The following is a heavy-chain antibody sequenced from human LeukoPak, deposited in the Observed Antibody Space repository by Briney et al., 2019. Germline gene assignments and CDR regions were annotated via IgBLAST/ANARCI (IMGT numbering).Heavy chain of an antibody. CDR1: GFTFSSYW. CDR3: ARDSYGSGRSAFDI. Sequence: PGGSLRLSCAASGFTFSSYWMSWVRQAPGKGLEWVANIKQDGSEKYYVDSVKGRFTISRDNAKNSLYLQMNSLRAEDTAVYYCARDSYGSGRSAFDIWGQGTMVTVSS. D-gene: IGHD3-10*01. J-gene: IGHJ3*02. CDR2: IKQDGSEK. V-gene: IGHV3-7*04.